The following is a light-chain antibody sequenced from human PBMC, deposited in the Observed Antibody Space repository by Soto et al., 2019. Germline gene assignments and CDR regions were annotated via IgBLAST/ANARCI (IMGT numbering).Light chain of an antibody. Sequence: DIQLTQSPSSLSASVGDRVTITCKASQDISNYLTWYQQKPGKAPKLLIYDASKLETGVPSRFSGSGSGTDFTFTISSLQPEDIATYYCQQYDNCPITFGQGTQVEIK. CDR1: QDISNY. J-gene: IGKJ5*01. V-gene: IGKV1-33*01. CDR3: QQYDNCPIT. CDR2: DAS.